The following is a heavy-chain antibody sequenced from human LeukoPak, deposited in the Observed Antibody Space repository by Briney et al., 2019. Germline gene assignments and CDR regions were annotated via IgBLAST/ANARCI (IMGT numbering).Heavy chain of an antibody. D-gene: IGHD3-3*01. V-gene: IGHV1-69*05. CDR2: IIPIFGTA. CDR3: AKTLRRDYYYMDV. CDR1: GGTFSSYA. J-gene: IGHJ6*03. Sequence: SVKVSCKASGGTFSSYAISWVRQAPGQGLEWMGGIIPIFGTANYAQKFQGRVTITTDESTSTAYMELSSLRSEDTAVYYCAKTLRRDYYYMDVWGKGTTVTVSS.